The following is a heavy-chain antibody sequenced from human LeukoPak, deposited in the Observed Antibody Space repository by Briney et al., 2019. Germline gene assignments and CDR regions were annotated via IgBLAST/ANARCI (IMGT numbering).Heavy chain of an antibody. J-gene: IGHJ4*02. V-gene: IGHV3-21*04. Sequence: GGSLRLSCAASGFIFSSYSMNWVRQAPGKGLEWVSSISSSSSYIYYAESVKGRFTISRDNAKNSLYLQMNSLRAEDTAVYYCAKGAYYDLWGQGTLVTVSS. CDR1: GFIFSSYS. CDR2: ISSSSSYI. D-gene: IGHD3-22*01. CDR3: AKGAYYDL.